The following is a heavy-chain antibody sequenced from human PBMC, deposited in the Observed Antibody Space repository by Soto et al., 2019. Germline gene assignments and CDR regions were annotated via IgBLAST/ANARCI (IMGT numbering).Heavy chain of an antibody. J-gene: IGHJ4*02. CDR3: ASQMMTIGSLDY. CDR1: GFIFNNYA. D-gene: IGHD3-16*01. CDR2: IWYDGSNK. V-gene: IGHV3-30*04. Sequence: GGSLRLSCAASGFIFNNYAMHWVRQAPGKGLEWVAVIWYDGSNKYYADSVKGRFTISRDNSKNTLYLQMNSLRAEDTAVYYCASQMMTIGSLDYWGQGTLVTVSS.